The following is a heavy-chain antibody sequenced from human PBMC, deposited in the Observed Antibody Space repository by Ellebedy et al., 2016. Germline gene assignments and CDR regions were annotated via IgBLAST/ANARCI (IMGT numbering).Heavy chain of an antibody. J-gene: IGHJ4*02. D-gene: IGHD2-2*01. CDR3: ARDRSRMYQLPRGYYFDY. Sequence: SETLSLTCTVSGGSISSSSYYWGWIRQPPGKGLEWIGSIYYSGSTYYNPSLKSRVTISVDTSKNQFSLKLSSVTAADTAVYYCARDRSRMYQLPRGYYFDYWGQGTLVAVSS. CDR2: IYYSGST. V-gene: IGHV4-39*07. CDR1: GGSISSSSYY.